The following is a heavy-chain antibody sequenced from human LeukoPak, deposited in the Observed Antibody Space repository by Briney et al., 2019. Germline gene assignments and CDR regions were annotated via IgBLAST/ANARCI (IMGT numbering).Heavy chain of an antibody. CDR2: IRYDGSNK. CDR3: AKVHARNYCSSTSCYFDY. CDR1: GFTVRSNY. D-gene: IGHD2-2*01. J-gene: IGHJ4*02. Sequence: GGSLRLSCAASGFTVRSNYMSWVRQAPGKGLEWVAFIRYDGSNKYYADSVKGRFTISRDNSKNTLYLQTNSLRAEDTAVYYCAKVHARNYCSSTSCYFDYWGQGTLVTVSS. V-gene: IGHV3-30*02.